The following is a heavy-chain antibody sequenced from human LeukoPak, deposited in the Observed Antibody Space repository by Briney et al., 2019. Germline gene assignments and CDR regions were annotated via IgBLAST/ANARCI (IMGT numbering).Heavy chain of an antibody. CDR3: ARGPPDCSSTSCYAFDAFDI. Sequence: SETLSLTCTVSGGSISSYYWSWIRQPAGRGLEWIGRIYTSGSTNYNPSLKSRVTISVDTSKNQFSLKLSSVTAADTAVYYCARGPPDCSSTSCYAFDAFDIWGQGTMVTVSS. CDR1: GGSISSYY. CDR2: IYTSGST. V-gene: IGHV4-4*07. J-gene: IGHJ3*02. D-gene: IGHD2-2*01.